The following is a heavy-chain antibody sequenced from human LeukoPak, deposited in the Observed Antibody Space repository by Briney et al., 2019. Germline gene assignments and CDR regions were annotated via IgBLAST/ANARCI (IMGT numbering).Heavy chain of an antibody. V-gene: IGHV3-30*03. Sequence: GGSLRLFCAASGFTFSSYGMHWVRQAPGKGLEWVAVISYDGSNKYYADSVKGRFTISRDNSKNTLYLQMNSLRAEDTAVYYCARVNSRGAFDIWGQGTMVTVSS. CDR3: ARVNSRGAFDI. CDR2: ISYDGSNK. D-gene: IGHD1-1*01. J-gene: IGHJ3*02. CDR1: GFTFSSYG.